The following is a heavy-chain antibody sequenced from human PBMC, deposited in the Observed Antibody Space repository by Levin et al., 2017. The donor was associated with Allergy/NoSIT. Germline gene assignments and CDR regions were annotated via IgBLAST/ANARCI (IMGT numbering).Heavy chain of an antibody. D-gene: IGHD4-11*01. Sequence: GGSLRLSCAASGFTFSSYGMHWVRQAPGKGLEWVAVIWYDGSNKYYADSVKGRFTISRDNSKNTLYLQMNSLRAEDTAVYYCARDPSDYSNGYYYYMDVWGKGTTVTVSS. CDR1: GFTFSSYG. CDR2: IWYDGSNK. CDR3: ARDPSDYSNGYYYYMDV. J-gene: IGHJ6*03. V-gene: IGHV3-33*01.